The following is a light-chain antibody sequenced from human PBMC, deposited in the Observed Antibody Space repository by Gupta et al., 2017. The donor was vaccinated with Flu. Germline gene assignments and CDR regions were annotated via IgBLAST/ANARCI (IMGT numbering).Light chain of an antibody. J-gene: IGLJ2*01. CDR2: SND. Sequence: SVLTQPPSASGTPGHRVTIPCSGSSSNIGNNPVNWYQQLPGTAPTLLIHSNDQWPSGVPDRFSGSKSGTSASLAISGLQSEDEADYYCAAWDDTVNAIVFGGGTKLTVL. CDR1: SSNIGNNP. CDR3: AAWDDTVNAIV. V-gene: IGLV1-44*01.